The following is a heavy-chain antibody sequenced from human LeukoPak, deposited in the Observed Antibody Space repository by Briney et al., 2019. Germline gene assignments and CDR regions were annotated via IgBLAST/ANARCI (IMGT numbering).Heavy chain of an antibody. D-gene: IGHD3-10*01. Sequence: SQTLSLTCAISGDSVSSNTAACNWIRQSPSRGLEWVGRTYYMSNWYNEYAASVKSRITINPDTSKNQFTLQLNSVTPEDTAVYYCARELLEKRPMGFDYWGQGTLVTVSS. CDR1: GDSVSSNTAA. V-gene: IGHV6-1*01. CDR3: ARELLEKRPMGFDY. CDR2: TYYMSNWYN. J-gene: IGHJ4*02.